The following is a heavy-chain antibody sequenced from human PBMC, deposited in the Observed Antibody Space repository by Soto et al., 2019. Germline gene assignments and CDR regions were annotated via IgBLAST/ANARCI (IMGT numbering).Heavy chain of an antibody. V-gene: IGHV1-69*13. CDR3: ASVTGRPIYYYYGMDV. CDR2: IIPIFGTA. D-gene: IGHD3-10*01. CDR1: GGTFSSYA. J-gene: IGHJ6*02. Sequence: SVKVSCTASGGTFSSYAISWVRQAPGQGLEWMGGIIPIFGTANYAQKFQGRVTITADESTSTAYMELSSLRSEDTAVYYCASVTGRPIYYYYGMDVWGQGTTVTVSS.